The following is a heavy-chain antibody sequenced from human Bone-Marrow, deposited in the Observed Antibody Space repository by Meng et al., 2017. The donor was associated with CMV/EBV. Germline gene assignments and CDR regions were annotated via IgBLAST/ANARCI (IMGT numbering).Heavy chain of an antibody. CDR1: GFIVSSYD. CDR2: ISGSGNTI. J-gene: IGHJ4*02. Sequence: GESLKISCAASGFIVSSYDMSWVRQAPGRGLEWVSYISGSGNTIHYADSVKGRFTISRDSAKNSLYLQMNSRRAEDTAVYYWARHRDGYNGGGDYWGQGTLVTVSS. CDR3: ARHRDGYNGGGDY. D-gene: IGHD5-24*01. V-gene: IGHV3-48*03.